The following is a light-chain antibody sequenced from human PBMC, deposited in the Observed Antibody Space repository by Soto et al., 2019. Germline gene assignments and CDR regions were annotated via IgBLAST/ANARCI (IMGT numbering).Light chain of an antibody. CDR3: TSWTTSTTMI. V-gene: IGLV2-14*03. J-gene: IGLJ2*01. CDR1: SSDIGAYNF. Sequence: QSVLTQPASVSGSPGQSITISCTGTSSDIGAYNFVSWYQQHPGKAPKLMLYDVNSRPSGVSNRFSGSKSGNTASLTISGLQAEDDADYYCTSWTTSTTMIFGGGTKVTVL. CDR2: DVN.